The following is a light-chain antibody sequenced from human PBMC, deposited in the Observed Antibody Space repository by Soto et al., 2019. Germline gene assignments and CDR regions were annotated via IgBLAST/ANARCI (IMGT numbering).Light chain of an antibody. CDR1: SSDVGSYNL. J-gene: IGLJ2*01. CDR2: EGS. Sequence: QSALTQPASVSGSPGQSITISSTGTSSDVGSYNLVSWYQQHPGKAPKLMIYEGSKRPSGVSNRFSGSKSGNTASLTISGLQAEDEADYYCCAYEVSSTDVVFGGGTKLPVL. V-gene: IGLV2-23*01. CDR3: CAYEVSSTDVV.